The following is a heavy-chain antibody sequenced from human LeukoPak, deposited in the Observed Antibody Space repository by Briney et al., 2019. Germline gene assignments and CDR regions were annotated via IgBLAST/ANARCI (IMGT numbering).Heavy chain of an antibody. CDR3: ARERYSSGWYIIDP. J-gene: IGHJ5*02. CDR1: GFTFSSYW. V-gene: IGHV3-7*03. CDR2: IKQDGSEK. D-gene: IGHD6-19*01. Sequence: GGPLRLSCAASGFTFSSYWMSWVRQAPGKGLEWVANIKQDGSEKYYVDSVKGRFTISRDNAKNSLYLQMNSLRAEDTAVYYCARERYSSGWYIIDPWGQGTLVTVSS.